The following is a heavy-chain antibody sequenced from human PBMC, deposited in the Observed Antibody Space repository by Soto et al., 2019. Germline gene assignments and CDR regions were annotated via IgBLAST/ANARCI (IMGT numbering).Heavy chain of an antibody. V-gene: IGHV1-3*01. CDR2: INAGNGNT. CDR3: ARTFVLDYYYGMDV. Sequence: ASVKVSCKASGYTFTSYAMHWVRQAPGQRLEWMGWINAGNGNTKYSQKFQGRVTITRDTAASTAYMELSSLRSEDTAVYYCARTFVLDYYYGMDVWGQGTTVTVSS. D-gene: IGHD2-8*02. CDR1: GYTFTSYA. J-gene: IGHJ6*02.